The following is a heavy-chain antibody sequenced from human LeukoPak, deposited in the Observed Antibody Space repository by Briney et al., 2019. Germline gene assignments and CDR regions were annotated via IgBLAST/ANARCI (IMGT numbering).Heavy chain of an antibody. Sequence: ASVKVSCKASGYTFTSYAMHWVRQAPGQRLEWMGWISAYNGNTNYAQKLQGRVTMTTDTSTSTAYMELRSLRSDDTAVYYCARDFRHYDSSGYYYNWGQGTLVTVSS. J-gene: IGHJ4*02. CDR2: ISAYNGNT. CDR3: ARDFRHYDSSGYYYN. D-gene: IGHD3-22*01. CDR1: GYTFTSYA. V-gene: IGHV1-18*01.